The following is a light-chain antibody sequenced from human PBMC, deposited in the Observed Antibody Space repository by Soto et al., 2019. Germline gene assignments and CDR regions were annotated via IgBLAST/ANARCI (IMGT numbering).Light chain of an antibody. Sequence: QSVLTQPPSASGTPGQRATISCSGSSSNIGSNTVNWYQPLPGTAPKVLIYTNDQRPSGVPDRLSGSKSGTSDSLSISGPHSEDEAEYFCAAWEDRLKGWVFGGGTKLTVL. V-gene: IGLV1-44*01. CDR3: AAWEDRLKGWV. CDR2: TND. J-gene: IGLJ3*02. CDR1: SSNIGSNT.